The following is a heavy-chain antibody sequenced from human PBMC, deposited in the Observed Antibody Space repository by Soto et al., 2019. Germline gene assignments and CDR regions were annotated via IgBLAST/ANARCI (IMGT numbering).Heavy chain of an antibody. CDR1: GFTFSSFF. V-gene: IGHV3-23*01. D-gene: IGHD3-3*01. CDR2: IDTSGGVT. CDR3: AKARAQYYDFWSGYPVDY. Sequence: PGGSLRLSCTASGFTFSSFFMNWVRQAPGKGPEWVSGIDTSGGVTKYADSVKGRFTISRDNSKNTLYLQMNSLRAEDTAVYYFAKARAQYYDFWSGYPVDYWGQGTLVTVSS. J-gene: IGHJ4*02.